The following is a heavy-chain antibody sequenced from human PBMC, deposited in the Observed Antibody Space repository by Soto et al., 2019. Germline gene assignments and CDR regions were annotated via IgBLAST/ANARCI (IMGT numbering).Heavy chain of an antibody. CDR2: IKSKTDGGTT. V-gene: IGHV3-15*07. J-gene: IGHJ4*01. D-gene: IGHD3-22*01. CDR1: GFTFSNAW. CDR3: TTDSYSTIIIVRFDY. Sequence: GGSLRLSCAASGFTFSNAWINWVRQAPGKGLEWVGRIKSKTDGGTTDYAEPVKGKFAISRDDSNNMVYLQMNSLKIEDTAFYYCTTDSYSTIIIVRFDYWGHGTLVTVAS.